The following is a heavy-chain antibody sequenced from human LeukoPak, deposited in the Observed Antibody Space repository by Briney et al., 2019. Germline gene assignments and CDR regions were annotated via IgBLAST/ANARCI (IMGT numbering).Heavy chain of an antibody. CDR2: IYYSGST. CDR1: GGSISSDDYY. D-gene: IGHD1-26*01. CDR3: ARGGLDGDYFDY. J-gene: IGHJ4*02. Sequence: PSETLSLTCTVSGGSISSDDYYWSWIRQPPGKGLEWIGYIYYSGSTYYKPSLKSRVTISVDTSKNQFSLKLSSVTAADTAVYYCARGGLDGDYFDYWGQGTLVTVSS. V-gene: IGHV4-30-4*08.